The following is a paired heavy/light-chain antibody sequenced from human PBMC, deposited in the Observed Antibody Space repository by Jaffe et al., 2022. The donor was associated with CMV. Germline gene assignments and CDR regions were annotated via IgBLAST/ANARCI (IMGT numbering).Light chain of an antibody. J-gene: IGLJ1*01. V-gene: IGLV3-19*01. Sequence: SSELTQDPAVSVPLGQTVRITCQGDSLRTYFASWFHQRPGQAPILVFYGQNNRPSGIPDRFSGSTSGNTATLTITGAQAEDEGDYYCNSRDSSDNRGVFGTGTKVTVL. CDR3: NSRDSSDNRGV. CDR1: SLRTYF. CDR2: GQN.
Heavy chain of an antibody. CDR2: NNHDGSA. Sequence: QVQLQQWGAGLLKPSETLSLTCAVSGSSFTNYYLSWIRQAPGQGLEWIGENNHDGSATYNPSLKHRVTISVDTSKNQFSLKLTSVTAADTATYYCARSIWGRHPPSFFYYYMDVWGKGTTVTVSS. CDR3: ARSIWGRHPPSFFYYYMDV. V-gene: IGHV4-34*02. J-gene: IGHJ6*03. D-gene: IGHD3-16*01. CDR1: GSSFTNYY.